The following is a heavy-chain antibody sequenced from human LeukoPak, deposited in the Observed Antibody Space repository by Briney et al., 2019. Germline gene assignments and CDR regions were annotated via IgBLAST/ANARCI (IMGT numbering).Heavy chain of an antibody. CDR1: GGSISSYY. CDR3: ARSSSSPDYYYYYYMDV. J-gene: IGHJ6*03. Sequence: PSETLSLTCTVSGGSISSYYWSWIRQPPGKGLEWIGSIYHSGSTYYNPSLKSRVTISVDTSKNQFSLKLSSVTAADTAVYYCARSSSSPDYYYYYYMDVWGKGTTVTVSS. D-gene: IGHD6-13*01. CDR2: IYHSGST. V-gene: IGHV4-59*08.